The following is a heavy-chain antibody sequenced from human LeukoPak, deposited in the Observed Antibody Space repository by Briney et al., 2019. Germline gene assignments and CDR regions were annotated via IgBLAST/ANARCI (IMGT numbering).Heavy chain of an antibody. CDR2: IKQDGSEK. V-gene: IGHV3-7*01. Sequence: GGSLRLSCAASGFTFSSYWMSWVRQAPGKGLEWVANIKQDGSEKYYVDSVKGRFTISRDNAKNSLYLQMNSLRAEDTAVYYCARDQPDCSGGSCYSFDYWGQGTLVTVSS. CDR1: GFTFSSYW. D-gene: IGHD2-15*01. CDR3: ARDQPDCSGGSCYSFDY. J-gene: IGHJ4*02.